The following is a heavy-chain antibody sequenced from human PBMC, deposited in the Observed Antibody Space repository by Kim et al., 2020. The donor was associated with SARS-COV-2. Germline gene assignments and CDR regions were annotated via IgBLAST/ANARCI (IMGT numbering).Heavy chain of an antibody. Sequence: ASVKVSCKASGYTFTGYYMHWVRQAPGQGLEWMGRINPNSGGTNYSQKFQGRVTMTRDTSISTAYMELSRLISDDTAVYYCASHPVITRVRGGNSSLEGYWGQGTLVTVSS. D-gene: IGHD3-10*01. CDR2: INPNSGGT. CDR3: ASHPVITRVRGGNSSLEGY. CDR1: GYTFTGYY. V-gene: IGHV1-2*06. J-gene: IGHJ4*02.